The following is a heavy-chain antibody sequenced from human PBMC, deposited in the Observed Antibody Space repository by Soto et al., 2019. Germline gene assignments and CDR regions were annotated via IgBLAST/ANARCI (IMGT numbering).Heavy chain of an antibody. CDR3: TTEGYYDILTGLRDY. CDR2: IKSKTDGGTT. D-gene: IGHD3-9*01. V-gene: IGHV3-15*01. J-gene: IGHJ4*02. CDR1: GFTFSNAW. Sequence: GGSLRLSCAASGFTFSNAWMSWVRQAPGKGLEWVGRIKSKTDGGTTDYAAPVKGRFTISRDDSKNTLYLQMNSLKTEDTAVYYCTTEGYYDILTGLRDYWGQGTLVTVSS.